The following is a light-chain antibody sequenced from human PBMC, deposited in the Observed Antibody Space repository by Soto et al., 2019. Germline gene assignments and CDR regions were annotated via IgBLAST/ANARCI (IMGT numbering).Light chain of an antibody. CDR1: QTILSF. CDR2: AAY. J-gene: IGKJ1*01. V-gene: IGKV1-39*01. CDR3: QQSYDTPWT. Sequence: DIQMTQSPFSLSASIGDRVTITCRASQTILSFLNWYQQRPGKAPSLLIYAAYNLESGVPSRFSGSGSGTESTLTISSLQPEDFATYYCQQSYDTPWTFGQGTNLEIK.